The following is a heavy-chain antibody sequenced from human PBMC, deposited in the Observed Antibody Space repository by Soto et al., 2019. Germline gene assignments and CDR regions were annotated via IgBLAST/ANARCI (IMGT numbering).Heavy chain of an antibody. CDR1: GYSFTSYW. CDR3: ARRSSSSLYYYYGMDV. CDR2: IDPSDSYT. J-gene: IGHJ6*02. Sequence: ESLKISCKGSGYSFTSYWISWVRQMPGKGLEWMGRIDPSDSYTNYSPSFQGHVTISADKSISTAYLQWSSLKASDTAMYYCARRSSSSLYYYYGMDVWGQGTTVTSP. V-gene: IGHV5-10-1*01. D-gene: IGHD6-13*01.